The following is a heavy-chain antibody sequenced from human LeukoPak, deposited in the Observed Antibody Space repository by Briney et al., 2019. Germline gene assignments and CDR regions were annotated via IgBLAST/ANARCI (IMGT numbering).Heavy chain of an antibody. J-gene: IGHJ4*02. CDR2: IRTKSDGEAV. D-gene: IGHD3-16*01. CDR3: ATPALGRRLYYYDY. CDR1: GFTFSSAC. V-gene: IGHV3-15*07. Sequence: GGSLRLSCAASGFTFSSACLSWVRQAPGKGLEWVGRIRTKSDGEAVDYAAPVKGRFTISRDDSKNTLFLQMNSLKTEDTAVYYCATPALGRRLYYYDYWGQGTLVTVSP.